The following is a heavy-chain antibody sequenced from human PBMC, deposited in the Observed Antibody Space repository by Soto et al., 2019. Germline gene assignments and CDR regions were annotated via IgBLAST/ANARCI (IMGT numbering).Heavy chain of an antibody. CDR2: IYYSGST. Sequence: SATLSLTCTVSGGSISSYYWSWIRQPPGKGLEWIGYIYYSGSTNYNPSLKSRVTISVDTSKNQFSLKLSSVTAADTAVYYCARDRPAKDSAGYPDGMDVWGQGTTVTVSS. CDR3: ARDRPAKDSAGYPDGMDV. V-gene: IGHV4-59*01. D-gene: IGHD6-19*01. J-gene: IGHJ6*02. CDR1: GGSISSYY.